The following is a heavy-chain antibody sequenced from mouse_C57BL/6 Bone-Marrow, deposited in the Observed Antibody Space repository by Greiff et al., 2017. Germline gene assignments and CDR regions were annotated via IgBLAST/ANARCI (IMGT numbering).Heavy chain of an antibody. CDR2: IDPSDSYT. J-gene: IGHJ2*01. CDR1: GYTFTSYW. CDR3: ARIEAFYYGYFDY. D-gene: IGHD1-1*01. Sequence: QVQLQQPGAELVKPGASVKVSCKASGYTFTSYWMHWVKQRPGQGLEWIGEIDPSDSYTNYNQKFKGKSTLTVDKSSSTAYMQLSSLTSEDSAVYYCARIEAFYYGYFDYWGQGTTLTVSS. V-gene: IGHV1-69*01.